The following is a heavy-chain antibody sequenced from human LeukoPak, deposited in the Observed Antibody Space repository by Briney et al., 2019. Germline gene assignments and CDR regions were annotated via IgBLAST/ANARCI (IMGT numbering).Heavy chain of an antibody. V-gene: IGHV4-34*01. CDR3: ARGFWSGYYT. CDR2: INHSGST. D-gene: IGHD3-3*01. CDR1: GGSFSGYY. Sequence: SETLSLTCAVYGGSFSGYYWSWIRQPPGKGLEWIGEINHSGSTNYNPSLKSRVTISVDTSKNQFSLKLSSVTAADTAVYYCARGFWSGYYTWGQGTLVTVSS. J-gene: IGHJ5*02.